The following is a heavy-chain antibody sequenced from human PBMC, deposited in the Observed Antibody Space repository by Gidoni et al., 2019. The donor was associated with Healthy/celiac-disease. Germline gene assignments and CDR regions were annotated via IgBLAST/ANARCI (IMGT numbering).Heavy chain of an antibody. CDR3: AKAHSSSLSWFDP. V-gene: IGHV3-23*01. Sequence: EVQLLESGGGLVQPGGSLRLSCSASGFTLSSYALSWVRPAPGKGLEWVSAMSGSGGRTYYADSVKGRFTISRDNSKNTLYLQMNSLRAEDTAVYYCAKAHSSSLSWFDPWGQGTLVTVSS. CDR1: GFTLSSYA. CDR2: MSGSGGRT. J-gene: IGHJ5*02. D-gene: IGHD6-13*01.